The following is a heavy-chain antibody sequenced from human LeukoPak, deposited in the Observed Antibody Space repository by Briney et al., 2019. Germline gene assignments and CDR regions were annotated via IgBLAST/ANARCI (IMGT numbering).Heavy chain of an antibody. CDR1: GFTFSNAW. CDR2: IKSKTDGGTT. V-gene: IGHV3-15*01. D-gene: IGHD2-21*02. Sequence: GGSLRLSCAASGFTFSNAWMSWVRQAPGKGLEWVGRIKSKTDGGTTDYAAPVKGRFTIPRDDSKNTLYLQMNSLKTEDTAVYYCTTDYVVVTAILDYWGQGTLVTDSS. J-gene: IGHJ4*02. CDR3: TTDYVVVTAILDY.